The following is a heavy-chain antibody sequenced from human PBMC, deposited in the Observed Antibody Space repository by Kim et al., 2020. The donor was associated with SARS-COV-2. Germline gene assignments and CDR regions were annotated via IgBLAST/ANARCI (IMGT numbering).Heavy chain of an antibody. D-gene: IGHD6-13*01. CDR2: ISHSGRT. V-gene: IGHV4-39*01. CDR1: VFFIRSSSHY. CDR3: PPGSSWYLFRYFDY. J-gene: IGHJ4*01. Sequence: SETLSLTCTVSVFFIRSSSHYCGWILKPPGQELVCIGSISHSGRTYYNSPLACLVTISLHTSKYQFSLQLRTVVAAAPAVYCLPPGSSWYLFRYFDYWG.